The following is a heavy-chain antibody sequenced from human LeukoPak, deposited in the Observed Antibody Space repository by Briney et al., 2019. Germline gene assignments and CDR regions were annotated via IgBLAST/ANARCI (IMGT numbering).Heavy chain of an antibody. CDR1: GYTFTGYY. CDR2: MNPNSGGT. Sequence: GASVRVAFKASGYTFTGYYMHWVRQAPGQGLEWMGGMNPNSGGTNYAQKFQGRVNMTRHTSISTAYMELSRLRSDDTAVYYCARDRGWFGESDAFDIWGQGPMVSVSS. D-gene: IGHD3-10*01. CDR3: ARDRGWFGESDAFDI. J-gene: IGHJ3*02. V-gene: IGHV1-2*02.